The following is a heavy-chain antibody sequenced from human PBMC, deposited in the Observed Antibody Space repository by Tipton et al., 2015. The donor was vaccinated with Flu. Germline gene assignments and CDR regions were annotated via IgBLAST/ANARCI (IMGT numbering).Heavy chain of an antibody. CDR3: ASRFLGHGGFDS. V-gene: IGHV4-34*01. D-gene: IGHD3-3*01. CDR2: INYGGSS. J-gene: IGHJ4*02. Sequence: TLSLTCAVYGGSFNGYYWTWIRQSPGKGLDWIGEINYGGSSTYHPSLRSRLTLSIATSRTQFSLNLTSVTAADTATYCCASRFLGHGGFDSWGQGPLVTVSS. CDR1: GGSFNGYY.